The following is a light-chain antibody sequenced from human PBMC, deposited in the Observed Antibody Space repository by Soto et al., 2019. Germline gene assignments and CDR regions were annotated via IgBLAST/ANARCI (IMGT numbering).Light chain of an antibody. Sequence: DIRMTQSPSSLSASVGDRVTITCRASQSIDTHLNWYQQHPGKAPNALIYEASNLQSGVPSRFSGSGSGTDFTLTISSLEPEDFAVYYCQQRSNWPSITFGQGTKVDIK. CDR1: QSIDTH. V-gene: IGKV1-39*01. J-gene: IGKJ1*01. CDR2: EAS. CDR3: QQRSNWPSIT.